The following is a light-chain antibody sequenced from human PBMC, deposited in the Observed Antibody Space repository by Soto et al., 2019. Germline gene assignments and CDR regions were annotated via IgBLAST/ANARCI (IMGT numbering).Light chain of an antibody. Sequence: DIQMTQSPSSLSASVGDRVTITCRASQSISSYLNWYQQKPGKAPKLLIYAASSLQSGVPSRFSGSGSGTDFTLIISSLQPEDFATYYCQQSYSTLWWTFGQGTKVEIK. J-gene: IGKJ1*01. CDR1: QSISSY. CDR3: QQSYSTLWWT. CDR2: AAS. V-gene: IGKV1-39*01.